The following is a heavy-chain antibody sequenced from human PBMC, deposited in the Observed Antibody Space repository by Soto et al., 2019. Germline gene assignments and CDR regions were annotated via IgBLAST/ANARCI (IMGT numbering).Heavy chain of an antibody. V-gene: IGHV4-31*03. D-gene: IGHD3-9*01. Sequence: SETRSRTCTVSGGSISSGVYYWIWIRQHPGKVLDWIGYIYYSGSTYYNPSLKSRVTISVDTSKNQFSLKLSSVTAADTAVYYCARNGAPRYFDWLFVDYWGQGTLVTVSS. CDR1: GGSISSGVYY. CDR3: ARNGAPRYFDWLFVDY. J-gene: IGHJ4*02. CDR2: IYYSGST.